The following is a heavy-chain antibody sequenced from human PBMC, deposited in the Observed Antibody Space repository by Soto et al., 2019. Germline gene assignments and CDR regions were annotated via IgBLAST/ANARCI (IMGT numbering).Heavy chain of an antibody. CDR1: GFTFSSYA. CDR3: ARGGGSYATSFDY. CDR2: ISYDGSNK. D-gene: IGHD1-26*01. V-gene: IGHV3-30-3*01. Sequence: QVQLVESGGGVVQPGRSLRLSCAASGFTFSSYAMHWVRQAPGKGLEWVAVISYDGSNKYYADSVKGRFTISRDNSKNTLYLQMNRLRAEDTAVYYCARGGGSYATSFDYWGQGTLVTVSS. J-gene: IGHJ4*02.